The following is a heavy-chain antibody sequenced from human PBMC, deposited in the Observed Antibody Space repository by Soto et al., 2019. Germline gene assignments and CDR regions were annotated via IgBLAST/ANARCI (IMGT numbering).Heavy chain of an antibody. CDR3: AKTPQPTALVGRYFDY. Sequence: EVQLLESGGGLVQPGGSLRLSCAASGLTFSSYAMSWVRQSPGKGREWVSVISGSGGYTYYADSVKGRFTIPRDNSKNTMYLQIHNRRAEKTAIYYCAKTPQPTALVGRYFDYWGQGTLVTV. V-gene: IGHV3-23*01. CDR2: ISGSGGYT. J-gene: IGHJ4*02. CDR1: GLTFSSYA. D-gene: IGHD2-15*01.